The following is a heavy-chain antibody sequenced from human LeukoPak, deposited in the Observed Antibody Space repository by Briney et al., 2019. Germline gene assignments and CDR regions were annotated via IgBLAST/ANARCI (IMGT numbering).Heavy chain of an antibody. Sequence: PGGSLRLSCAASEFSVGSNYMTWVRQAPGKGLEWVAVISYDGSNKYYADSVKGRFTISGDNSKNTLYLQMNSLRAEDTAVYYCARDRNSVVTAIQDYWGQGTLVTVSS. CDR2: ISYDGSNK. CDR3: ARDRNSVVTAIQDY. V-gene: IGHV3-30*03. J-gene: IGHJ4*02. CDR1: EFSVGSNY. D-gene: IGHD2-21*02.